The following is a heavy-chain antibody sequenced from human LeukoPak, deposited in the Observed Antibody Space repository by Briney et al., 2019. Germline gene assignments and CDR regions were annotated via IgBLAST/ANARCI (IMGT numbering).Heavy chain of an antibody. CDR2: ISSGGDIM. CDR1: GFTFSDYY. J-gene: IGHJ1*01. V-gene: IGHV3-11*01. D-gene: IGHD2/OR15-2a*01. CDR3: ATNLIGAGEYFQQ. Sequence: GGSLRLSCAASGFTFSDYYVSWIRQAPGKGLQWVSYISSGGDIMHYADSVKGRFTSSRDNAKNSGYLEMNSLGAEDTAVYYCATNLIGAGEYFQQWGQGTLVTVSS.